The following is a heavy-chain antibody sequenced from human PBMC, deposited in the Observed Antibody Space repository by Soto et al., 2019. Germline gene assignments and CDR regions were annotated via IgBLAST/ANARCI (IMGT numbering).Heavy chain of an antibody. CDR3: ARDYGDHYYYYGMDV. D-gene: IGHD4-17*01. CDR2: IIPIFGTA. J-gene: IGHJ6*02. V-gene: IGHV1-69*13. CDR1: GGTFSSYA. Sequence: SVKVSCKASGGTFSSYAISWVRQAPGQGLEWMGGIIPIFGTANYAQKFQGRVTITADESTSTAYMELSSLRSEDTAVYYCARDYGDHYYYYGMDVWGQGTTVTVSS.